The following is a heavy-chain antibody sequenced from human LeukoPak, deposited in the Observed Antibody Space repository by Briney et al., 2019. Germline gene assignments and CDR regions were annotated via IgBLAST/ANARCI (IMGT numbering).Heavy chain of an antibody. CDR1: GFIFDDYV. CDR3: ARDALSDFDY. J-gene: IGHJ4*02. V-gene: IGHV3-48*04. Sequence: GGSLRLSCAASGFIFDDYVMHWVRQAPGKGLEWVSYISSSSSTIYYADSVKGRFTISRDNAKNSLYLQMNSLRAEDTAVYYCARDALSDFDYWGQGTLVTVSS. D-gene: IGHD3-10*01. CDR2: ISSSSSTI.